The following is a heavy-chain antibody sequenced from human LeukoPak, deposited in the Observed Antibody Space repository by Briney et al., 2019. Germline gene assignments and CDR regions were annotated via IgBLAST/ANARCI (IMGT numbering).Heavy chain of an antibody. CDR1: GFTFSSYA. CDR3: AKRPLAMVRGVIT. Sequence: GRSLRLSCAASGFTFSSYAMHWVRQAPGKGLEWVAVISYDGSNKYYADSVKGRFTISRDNSKNTLYLQMNSLRAEDTAVYYCAKRPLAMVRGVITWGQGTLVTVSS. D-gene: IGHD3-10*01. CDR2: ISYDGSNK. V-gene: IGHV3-30*04. J-gene: IGHJ5*02.